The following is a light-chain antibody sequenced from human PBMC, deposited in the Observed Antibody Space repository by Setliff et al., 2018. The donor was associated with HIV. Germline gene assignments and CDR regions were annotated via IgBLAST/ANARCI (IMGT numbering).Light chain of an antibody. CDR2: GNN. CDR1: SSNFGAGYD. CDR3: QSYDSSLSAYV. V-gene: IGLV1-40*01. Sequence: QSVLTQPPSVSGTPGQRVTISCTGSSSNFGAGYDVHWYQQLPGTAPKLLISGNNNRPSGVPDRLSGSKSGTSASLAITGLQAEDEADYYCQSYDSSLSAYVFGTGTKV. J-gene: IGLJ1*01.